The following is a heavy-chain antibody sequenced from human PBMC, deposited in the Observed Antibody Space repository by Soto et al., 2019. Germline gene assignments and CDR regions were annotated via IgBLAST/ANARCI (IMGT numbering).Heavy chain of an antibody. V-gene: IGHV4-59*01. CDR2: IYYSGST. CDR1: GGSISSYY. CDR3: ARVRNYYDSSGYWDWFDP. J-gene: IGHJ5*01. D-gene: IGHD3-22*01. Sequence: SETLSLTCTVSGGSISSYYWSWIRQPPGKGLEWIGYIYYSGSTNYNPSLKSRVTISVDTSKNQFSLKLSSVTAADTAVYYCARVRNYYDSSGYWDWFDPWGQGTTVTVSS.